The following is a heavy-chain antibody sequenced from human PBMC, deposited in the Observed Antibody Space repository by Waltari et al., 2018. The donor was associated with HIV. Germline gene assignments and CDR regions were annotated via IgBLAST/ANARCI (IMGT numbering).Heavy chain of an antibody. Sequence: EVHLVESGGGLVQPGRSLRLSCKASGLHFGAFAWTWFRQAPGKGLEWVGFIRSKPYGGTREYAASVKGRFTISRDDSKNIAFLQMDSLKIEDTAVYYCARGVNLRCTGDCYSAYWGQGTLVTVSS. CDR3: ARGVNLRCTGDCYSAY. CDR1: GLHFGAFA. CDR2: IRSKPYGGTR. V-gene: IGHV3-49*03. J-gene: IGHJ4*02. D-gene: IGHD2-21*02.